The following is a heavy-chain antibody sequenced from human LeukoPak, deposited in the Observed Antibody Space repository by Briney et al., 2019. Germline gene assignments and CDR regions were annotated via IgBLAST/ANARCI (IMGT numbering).Heavy chain of an antibody. Sequence: PSETLSLTCTVSGGSISSGDYYWSWIRQPPGKGLELIGYIYYSGSTYYNPSLKSRVTISVDTSKNQFSLKLSSVTAADTAVYYCASQYYYDSSGYYFWGQGTLVTVSS. J-gene: IGHJ4*02. D-gene: IGHD3-22*01. CDR2: IYYSGST. V-gene: IGHV4-30-4*08. CDR1: GGSISSGDYY. CDR3: ASQYYYDSSGYYF.